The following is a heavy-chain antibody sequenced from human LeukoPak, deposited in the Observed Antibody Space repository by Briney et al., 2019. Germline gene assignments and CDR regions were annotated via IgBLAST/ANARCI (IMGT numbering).Heavy chain of an antibody. D-gene: IGHD3-9*01. J-gene: IGHJ4*02. CDR1: GYSFTSYW. CDR2: IYPGDSDT. Sequence: GESLKTSCKGSGYSFTSYWIGWVRQMPGKGLEWMGIIYPGDSDTRYSPSFQGQVTISADKSISTAYLQWSSLKASDTAMYYCARRYFDWLSNQYYSDYWGQGTLVTVSS. CDR3: ARRYFDWLSNQYYSDY. V-gene: IGHV5-51*01.